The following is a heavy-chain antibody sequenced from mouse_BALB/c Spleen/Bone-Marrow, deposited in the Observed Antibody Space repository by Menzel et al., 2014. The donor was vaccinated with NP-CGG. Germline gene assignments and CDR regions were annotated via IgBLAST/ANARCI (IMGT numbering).Heavy chain of an antibody. J-gene: IGHJ2*01. V-gene: IGHV5-17*02. CDR3: ARSGSSSGYFGY. D-gene: IGHD1-1*01. Sequence: EVKVVESGGGLVQPGGSRKLSCAASGFTFSSFGMHWVRQAPEKGLEWVAYISSGSSTVYYADKVMGRFTISRDNPKNTLFLQMTSLRPEDTAMYYCARSGSSSGYFGYWGQGTTLTVSS. CDR1: GFTFSSFG. CDR2: ISSGSSTV.